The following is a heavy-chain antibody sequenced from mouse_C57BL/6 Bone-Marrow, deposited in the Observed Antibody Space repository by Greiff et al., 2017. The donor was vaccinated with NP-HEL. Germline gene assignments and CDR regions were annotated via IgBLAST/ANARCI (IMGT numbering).Heavy chain of an antibody. Sequence: VMLVESGPGLVQPSQSLSITCTVSGFSLTSYGVHWVRQSPGKGLEWLGVIWSGGSTDYNAAFISRLSISKDNSKSQVFFKMNSLQADDTAIYYCARKTIYDGYYVGYFDVWGTGTTVTVSS. CDR3: ARKTIYDGYYVGYFDV. V-gene: IGHV2-2*01. CDR1: GFSLTSYG. D-gene: IGHD2-3*01. CDR2: IWSGGST. J-gene: IGHJ1*03.